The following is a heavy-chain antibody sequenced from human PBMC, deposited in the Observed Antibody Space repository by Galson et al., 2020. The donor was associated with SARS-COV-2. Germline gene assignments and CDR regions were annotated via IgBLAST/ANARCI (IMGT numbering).Heavy chain of an antibody. D-gene: IGHD3-9*01. CDR1: GFTYSNAW. CDR3: TTQPDARYYDILSGYYFLDY. CDR2: IKSKTDGGTT. J-gene: IGHJ4*02. V-gene: IGHV3-15*01. Sequence: GESLKIHCAAPGFTYSNAWMRWVRQAPANGLEWVGRIKSKTDGGTTDYAAPAKGRYTISRDDSKNTLYLQMNSLKTEDTAVYYWTTQPDARYYDILSGYYFLDYWGQGTLVTVSS.